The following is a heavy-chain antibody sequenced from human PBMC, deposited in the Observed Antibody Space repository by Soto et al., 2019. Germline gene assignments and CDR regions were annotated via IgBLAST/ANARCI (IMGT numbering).Heavy chain of an antibody. CDR1: GFTFSSYA. D-gene: IGHD2-15*01. CDR2: ISGSGGST. V-gene: IGHV3-23*01. CDR3: AKWAARGEYCSGGSCYFDWFDP. J-gene: IGHJ5*02. Sequence: EVQLLESGGGLVQPGGSLRLSCAASGFTFSSYAMSWVRQAPGKGLEWVSAISGSGGSTYYADSVKGRFTISRDNSKNTLYLQMNSLRAEDTAVYYCAKWAARGEYCSGGSCYFDWFDPWGQGTLVTVSS.